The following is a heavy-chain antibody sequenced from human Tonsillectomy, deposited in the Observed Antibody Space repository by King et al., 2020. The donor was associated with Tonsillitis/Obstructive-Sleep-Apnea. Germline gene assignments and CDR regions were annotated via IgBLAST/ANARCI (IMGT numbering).Heavy chain of an antibody. V-gene: IGHV4-34*01. D-gene: IGHD2-2*01. J-gene: IGHJ6*03. CDR2: INHSGST. CDR1: GGSFSGYY. Sequence: VQLQQWGAGLLKPSETLSLTWAVYGGSFSGYYWSWIRQPPGKGLEWIGEINHSGSTNYNPSLKSRVTISVDTSKNQFSLKLSSVTAADTAVYYCARGLDIVVVPAAIHYYYYMDVWGKGTTVTVSS. CDR3: ARGLDIVVVPAAIHYYYYMDV.